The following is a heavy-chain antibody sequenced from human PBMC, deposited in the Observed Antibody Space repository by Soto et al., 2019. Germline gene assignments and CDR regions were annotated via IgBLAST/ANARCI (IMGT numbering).Heavy chain of an antibody. CDR3: AREVLVGDYMVLDY. CDR1: GYTFTGYY. V-gene: IGHV1-3*01. J-gene: IGHJ4*02. D-gene: IGHD4-17*01. CDR2: INAGNGNT. Sequence: ASVKVSCKASGYTFTGYYMHWVRQAPGQRLEWMGWINAGNGNTEYSQKFQGRVTITRDTSASTAYMELSSLRSEDTAVYYCAREVLVGDYMVLDYWGQGTLVTVSS.